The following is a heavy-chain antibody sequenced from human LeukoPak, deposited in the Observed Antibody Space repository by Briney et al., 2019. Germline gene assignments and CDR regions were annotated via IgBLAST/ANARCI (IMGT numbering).Heavy chain of an antibody. CDR1: GFTFSDYY. CDR2: ITNSGSTT. V-gene: IGHV3-11*04. Sequence: GGSLRLSCVASGFTFSDYYMSWIRQAPGKGLEWISYITNSGSTTFYADSVKGRFSISRDNANNSLFLQMNSLRAEDTAVYHCTRDVRLRHKYYYMDVWGKGTTVTVSS. CDR3: TRDVRLRHKYYYMDV. D-gene: IGHD4-17*01. J-gene: IGHJ6*03.